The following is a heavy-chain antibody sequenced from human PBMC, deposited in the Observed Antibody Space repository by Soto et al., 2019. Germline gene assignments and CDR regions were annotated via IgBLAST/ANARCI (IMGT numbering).Heavy chain of an antibody. CDR2: ISPSSGYT. V-gene: IGHV1-18*01. CDR3: AREMWTRSGPQNFFDY. Sequence: GASVKVSCKASGYSFTTYGFCWVRQVPGQGLEWMGYISPSSGYTTYAPNLQDRVIMTTDSSTTTVYMELRCLRSDDTAVFYFAREMWTRSGPQNFFDYWGQGALVTVSS. D-gene: IGHD6-25*01. J-gene: IGHJ4*02. CDR1: GYSFTTYG.